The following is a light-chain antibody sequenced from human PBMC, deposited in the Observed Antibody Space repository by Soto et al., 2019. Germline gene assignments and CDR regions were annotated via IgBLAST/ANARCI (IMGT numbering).Light chain of an antibody. CDR2: GAS. Sequence: EIVLTQSPGTLSLSPGERAILSCRASQSVSSSYLAWYRQKPGQAPSLLIYGASSRATGIPDRFSGSGSGTDFTLTISRXEPEDFAVYYCQQYGSSPRTFGQGTKVDIK. J-gene: IGKJ1*01. CDR3: QQYGSSPRT. V-gene: IGKV3-20*01. CDR1: QSVSSSY.